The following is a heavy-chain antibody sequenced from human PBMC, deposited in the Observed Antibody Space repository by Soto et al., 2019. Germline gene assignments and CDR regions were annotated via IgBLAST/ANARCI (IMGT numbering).Heavy chain of an antibody. D-gene: IGHD2-8*01. CDR3: ARAGLVDEHLWFDP. CDR2: IYYSGRT. V-gene: IGHV4-30-4*01. Sequence: SETLSLTCTVSGGSISSGDYYWSWIRQPPGKGLEWIGYIYYSGRTYYNPSLKSRVTISVDTSKNQFSLKLSSVTAADTAVYYCARAGLVDEHLWFDPWGQGTLVTVSS. CDR1: GGSISSGDYY. J-gene: IGHJ5*02.